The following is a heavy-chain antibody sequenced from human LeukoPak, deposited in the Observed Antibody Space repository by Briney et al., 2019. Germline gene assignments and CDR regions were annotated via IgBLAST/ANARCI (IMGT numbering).Heavy chain of an antibody. V-gene: IGHV3-21*01. Sequence: GGSLRLSCAASGFTFSSYSMNWVRQAPGKGLEWVSSISSSSSYIYYADSVKGRFTISRDNAKNSLYLQMNSLRAEDTAVYYCARGLGLRGTPFDYWGQGTLVTVSS. CDR3: ARGLGLRGTPFDY. J-gene: IGHJ4*02. CDR1: GFTFSSYS. D-gene: IGHD4-17*01. CDR2: ISSSSSYI.